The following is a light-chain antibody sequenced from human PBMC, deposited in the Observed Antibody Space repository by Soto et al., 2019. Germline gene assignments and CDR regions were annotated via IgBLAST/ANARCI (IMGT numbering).Light chain of an antibody. Sequence: DIQMTQSPSSLSASVGDRVTITCQASQDISNYLNWYQQKPGKAPKLLIYDVSNLERGVPSRFSGSRSETEFTFTISSLQPEDMATYYCHHYASLPYGFGQGTKLEI. J-gene: IGKJ2*03. CDR2: DVS. V-gene: IGKV1-33*01. CDR1: QDISNY. CDR3: HHYASLPYG.